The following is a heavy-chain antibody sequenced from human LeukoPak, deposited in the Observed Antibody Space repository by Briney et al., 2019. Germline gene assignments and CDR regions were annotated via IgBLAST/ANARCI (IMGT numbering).Heavy chain of an antibody. D-gene: IGHD3-10*01. J-gene: IGHJ4*02. Sequence: GGSLRLSCAASGFTFSSYSMNWVRQAPGKGLEWVSSISSGSSYKYYADSVKGRFTISRDNAKNSLYLQMNSLRAEDTAVYYCARGVRGLNTWANDYWGQGTLVTVSS. V-gene: IGHV3-21*01. CDR1: GFTFSSYS. CDR3: ARGVRGLNTWANDY. CDR2: ISSGSSYK.